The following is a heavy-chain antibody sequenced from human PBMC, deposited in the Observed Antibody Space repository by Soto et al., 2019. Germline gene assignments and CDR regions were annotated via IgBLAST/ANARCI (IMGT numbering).Heavy chain of an antibody. V-gene: IGHV1-2*04. CDR2: INPNSGGT. Sequence: QVQLVQSGADVKTPGASVKVSCKASGYTFIGYYLHWVRQAPGQGLEWMGWINPNSGGTNYAQKFQGWVTMSKDTTIIKAHMELGRLESDDRGLYYCATGNPKDAVDIWGPGTMVTGSS. CDR1: GYTFIGYY. J-gene: IGHJ3*02. D-gene: IGHD1-1*01. CDR3: ATGNPKDAVDI.